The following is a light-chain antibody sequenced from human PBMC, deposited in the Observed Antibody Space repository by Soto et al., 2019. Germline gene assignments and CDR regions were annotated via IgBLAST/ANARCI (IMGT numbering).Light chain of an antibody. CDR3: QQYETTLT. Sequence: TLSLSPGERATLSCRASQSVSYSYLAWYQQIPGQAPRLLIYDASSRATGIPDRFSGSGSATDFTLTISGLEPEDFAVYYCQQYETTLTFSGGT. J-gene: IGKJ4*01. CDR2: DAS. CDR1: QSVSYSY. V-gene: IGKV3-20*01.